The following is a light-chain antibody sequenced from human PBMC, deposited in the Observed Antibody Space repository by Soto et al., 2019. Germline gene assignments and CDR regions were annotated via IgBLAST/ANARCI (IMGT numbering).Light chain of an antibody. CDR1: QDISSD. V-gene: IGKV1-8*01. CDR3: QQYHTYPPLT. CDR2: AAS. J-gene: IGKJ4*01. Sequence: AIRMTQSPSSFSASTGDRVTITCRASQDISSDLAWYQQKPGKAPKVLIYAASTLQSGVPSRFSGSGSGTDFTLTISGLQSEDFATYYCQQYHTYPPLTFGGGTKVEIK.